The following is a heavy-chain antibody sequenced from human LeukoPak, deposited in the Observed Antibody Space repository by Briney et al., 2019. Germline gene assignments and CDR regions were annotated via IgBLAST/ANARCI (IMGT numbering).Heavy chain of an antibody. Sequence: PSETLSLTCTVSGGSISSSSYYWGWIRQPPGKGLEWIGSIYYSGSTYYNPSLKSRVTISVDTSKNQFSLKLSSVTAADTAVYYCAREEVHYYDSSGYYGVWGQGTLVTVSS. CDR2: IYYSGST. CDR3: AREEVHYYDSSGYYGV. J-gene: IGHJ4*02. CDR1: GGSISSSSYY. V-gene: IGHV4-39*07. D-gene: IGHD3-22*01.